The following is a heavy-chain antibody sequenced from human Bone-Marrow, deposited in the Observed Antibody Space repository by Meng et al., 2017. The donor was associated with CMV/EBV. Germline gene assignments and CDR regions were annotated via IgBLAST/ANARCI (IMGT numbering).Heavy chain of an antibody. V-gene: IGHV3-49*04. Sequence: GESLKISCTTSGFTFGDYAMTWVRQAPGKGLEWVGFIRSKTFGGATEYAASVKGRFTISRDDSKSIAYLQMNSLKTEDTAVYYCTRTTTLYYYYYGMDGWGQGTTVTVSS. J-gene: IGHJ6*02. CDR1: GFTFGDYA. D-gene: IGHD4-11*01. CDR2: IRSKTFGGAT. CDR3: TRTTTLYYYYYGMDG.